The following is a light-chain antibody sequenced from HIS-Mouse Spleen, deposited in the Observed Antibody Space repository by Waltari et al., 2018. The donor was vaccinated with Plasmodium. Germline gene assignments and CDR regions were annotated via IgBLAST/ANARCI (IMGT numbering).Light chain of an antibody. CDR2: YYPDSDK. CDR1: SDINVGSYN. Sequence: QPVLTQPPSSSASPGESARLTCTLPSDINVGSYNIYWYQQTPGSPPRYLLYYYPDSDKGQGSGVPSRFSGSKDASANTGILLISGLQSEDEADYYCMIWPSNASGVFGGGTKLTVL. V-gene: IGLV5-37*01. J-gene: IGLJ3*02. CDR3: MIWPSNASGV.